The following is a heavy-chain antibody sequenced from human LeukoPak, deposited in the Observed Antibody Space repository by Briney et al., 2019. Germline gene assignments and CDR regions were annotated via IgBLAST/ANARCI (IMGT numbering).Heavy chain of an antibody. CDR3: ARGAMVRGANYYFDY. D-gene: IGHD3-10*01. J-gene: IGHJ4*02. V-gene: IGHV3-49*04. CDR1: GFAFGDYG. Sequence: GGSLRLSCTASGFAFGDYGMTWVRQAPGKGLEWVSFIGSMAHGGTTEYAASVKGRFTISRDDSKGIAYLQMSSLKTGDTAVYYCARGAMVRGANYYFDYWGQGALVTVSS. CDR2: IGSMAHGGTT.